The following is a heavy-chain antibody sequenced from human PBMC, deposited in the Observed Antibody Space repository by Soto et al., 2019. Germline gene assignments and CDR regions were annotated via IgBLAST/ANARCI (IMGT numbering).Heavy chain of an antibody. CDR2: INHSGST. CDR1: GGSFSGYY. Sequence: SEMLSLTCAVDGGSFSGYYWSWIRQHTGKGLEWIGEINHSGSTNYNPSLKSRVTISVDTSKNQFSLKLSSVTAADTAVYYCARLILISRKAYYYYGMDVWGQGTTVTVSS. CDR3: ARLILISRKAYYYYGMDV. D-gene: IGHD3-9*01. J-gene: IGHJ6*02. V-gene: IGHV4-34*01.